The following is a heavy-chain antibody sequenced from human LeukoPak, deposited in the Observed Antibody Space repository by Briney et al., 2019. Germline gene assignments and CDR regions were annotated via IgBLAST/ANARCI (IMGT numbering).Heavy chain of an antibody. J-gene: IGHJ4*02. V-gene: IGHV3-21*01. CDR1: GFTFSTFA. CDR3: ARAGSGTYYYDSSGYPQGDY. Sequence: GGSLRLSCEASGFTFSTFAMIWVRQAPGKGLEWVSSISSSSSYIYYADSVKGRFTISRDNAKNSLYLQMNSLRAEDTAVYYCARAGSGTYYYDSSGYPQGDYWGQGTLVSVSS. D-gene: IGHD3-22*01. CDR2: ISSSSSYI.